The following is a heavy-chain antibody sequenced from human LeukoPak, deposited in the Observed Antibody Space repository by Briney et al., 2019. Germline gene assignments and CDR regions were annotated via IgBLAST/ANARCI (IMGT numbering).Heavy chain of an antibody. J-gene: IGHJ4*02. CDR1: GGTFSSYA. Sequence: ASVKVSCKASGGTFSSYAISWVRQAPGQGLEWMGRIIPIFGTANYAQKFQGRVTITTDESTSTAYMELSSLRSEDTAVYYCARDGAMITFGGVIAPDYWGQGTLVTVSS. CDR3: ARDGAMITFGGVIAPDY. CDR2: IIPIFGTA. D-gene: IGHD3-16*02. V-gene: IGHV1-69*05.